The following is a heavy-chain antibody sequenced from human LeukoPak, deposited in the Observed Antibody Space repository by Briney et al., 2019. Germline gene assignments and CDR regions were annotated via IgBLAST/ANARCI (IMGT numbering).Heavy chain of an antibody. CDR3: ARGLDIMNSSGWYGLRIPHAFDI. CDR1: GGSISSSNW. J-gene: IGHJ3*02. D-gene: IGHD6-19*01. V-gene: IGHV4-4*02. CDR2: IYHSGTT. Sequence: SGTLSLTCAVSGGSISSSNWWSWVRQPPGKGLEWIGEIYHSGTTNYNPSLKSRVTISVDKSKNQFSLKLSSVTAADTAVYYCARGLDIMNSSGWYGLRIPHAFDIWGQGTMVTVSS.